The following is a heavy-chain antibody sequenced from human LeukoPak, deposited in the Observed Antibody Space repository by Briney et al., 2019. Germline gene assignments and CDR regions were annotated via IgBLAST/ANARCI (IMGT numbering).Heavy chain of an antibody. CDR3: ARDQGGYCSSTSCPNWFDP. J-gene: IGHJ5*02. D-gene: IGHD2-2*01. Sequence: ASVKVSCKASGYTFTGYYIHWVRQAPGQGLEWMGWINPNSGGTNYAQKFQGRVTMTRDTSISTAYMELSRLRSDDTAVYYCARDQGGYCSSTSCPNWFDPWGQGTLVTVSS. CDR2: INPNSGGT. V-gene: IGHV1-2*02. CDR1: GYTFTGYY.